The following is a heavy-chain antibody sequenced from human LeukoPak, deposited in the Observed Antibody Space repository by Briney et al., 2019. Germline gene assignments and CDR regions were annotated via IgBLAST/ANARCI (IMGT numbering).Heavy chain of an antibody. J-gene: IGHJ4*02. CDR2: INAGNGNT. CDR1: GYTFTSYA. Sequence: ASVKVSCKASGYTFTSYAMHWVRQAPGQRLEWMGWINAGNGNTKYSQKFQGRVTITRDTSASTAYMELSSLRSEDTAVYYCAIIPSRYSGSYYVDYWGQGTLVTVSS. D-gene: IGHD1-26*01. V-gene: IGHV1-3*01. CDR3: AIIPSRYSGSYYVDY.